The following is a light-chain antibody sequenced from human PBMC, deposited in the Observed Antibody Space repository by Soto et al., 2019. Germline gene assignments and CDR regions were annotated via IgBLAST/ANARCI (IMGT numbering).Light chain of an antibody. CDR3: ATWDTNLSAV. V-gene: IGLV1-51*01. CDR1: TSNIGHNY. CDR2: GND. J-gene: IGLJ3*02. Sequence: QSVLTQPPSVSAAQGQTVTISCSGGTSNIGHNYVSWYQQLPGTAPTLLIYGNDKRPSGIPDRFSGSKSGTSATLAITGLQTGDEADYYCATWDTNLSAVFGGGTKLTVL.